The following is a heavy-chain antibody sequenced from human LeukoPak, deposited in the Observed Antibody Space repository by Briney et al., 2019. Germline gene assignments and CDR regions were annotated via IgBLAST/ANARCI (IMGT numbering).Heavy chain of an antibody. CDR1: GFTFCSFS. J-gene: IGHJ4*02. CDR3: ARWFPYGGFVDN. Sequence: RGSLRLSCAASGFTFCSFSMHWVRQAPGEGLEWVSSISSSSSYIYYAASVKGRFTISRDNAKNSLYLQMNSLRAEDTAVYYCARWFPYGGFVDNWGQGTLVTVSS. V-gene: IGHV3-21*01. CDR2: ISSSSSYI. D-gene: IGHD5-12*01.